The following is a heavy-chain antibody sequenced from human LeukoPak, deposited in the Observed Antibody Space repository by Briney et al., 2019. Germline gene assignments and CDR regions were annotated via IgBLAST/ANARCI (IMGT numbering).Heavy chain of an antibody. CDR2: INHSGST. V-gene: IGHV4-34*01. D-gene: IGHD3-10*01. Sequence: SETLSLTCAVYGGSFSGYYWSWIRQPPGKGLEWIGEINHSGSTNYNPSLKSRVTISVDTPKNQFSLKLSSVTAADTAVYYCARGGYYGSGSYNYWGQGTLVTVSS. J-gene: IGHJ4*02. CDR3: ARGGYYGSGSYNY. CDR1: GGSFSGYY.